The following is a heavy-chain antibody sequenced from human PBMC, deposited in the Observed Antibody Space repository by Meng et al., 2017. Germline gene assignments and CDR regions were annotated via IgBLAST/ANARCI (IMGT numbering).Heavy chain of an antibody. V-gene: IGHV3-49*03. D-gene: IGHD3-22*01. Sequence: GGSLRLSCTASGFTFGDYAMSWFRQAPGKGLEWVGFIRSKAYGGTTEYAASVKGRFTISRDNSKNTLYLQMNSLRAEDTAVYYCARGYDSSGYYGGFDYWGQGTLVTVSS. CDR3: ARGYDSSGYYGGFDY. J-gene: IGHJ4*02. CDR1: GFTFGDYA. CDR2: IRSKAYGGTT.